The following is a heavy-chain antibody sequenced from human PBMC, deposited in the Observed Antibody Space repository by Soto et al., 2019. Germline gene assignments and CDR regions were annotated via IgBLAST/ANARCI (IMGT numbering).Heavy chain of an antibody. CDR2: INHSGST. CDR3: ARGQNDFWSGYYTFDP. Sequence: PSETLSLTCAFYGGSFSGYYWSWIRQPPGKGLEWIGEINHSGSTNYNPSLKSRVTISVDTSKNQFSLKLSSVTAADTAVYYCARGQNDFWSGYYTFDPWGQGTLVTVSS. D-gene: IGHD3-3*01. CDR1: GGSFSGYY. J-gene: IGHJ5*02. V-gene: IGHV4-34*01.